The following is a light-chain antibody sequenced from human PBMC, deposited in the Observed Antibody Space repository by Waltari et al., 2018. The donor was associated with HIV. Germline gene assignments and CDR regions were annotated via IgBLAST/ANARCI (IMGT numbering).Light chain of an antibody. CDR3: CSYAGTSTYV. CDR2: AVT. CDR1: STDDASSNF. Sequence: QSALTQPASVSGSPGQSITISCTGTSTDDASSNFVSWYQHHPGKAPKVMIYAVTKRPSGVSDRFSGSKSGNTASLTISGLQAEDEADYYCCSYAGTSTYVFGTGTKVTVL. J-gene: IGLJ1*01. V-gene: IGLV2-23*02.